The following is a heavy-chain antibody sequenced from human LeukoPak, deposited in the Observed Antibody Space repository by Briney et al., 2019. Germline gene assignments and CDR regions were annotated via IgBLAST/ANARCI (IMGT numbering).Heavy chain of an antibody. CDR3: AREARDLGYCSSTSCYGGPGFDY. D-gene: IGHD2-2*01. J-gene: IGHJ4*02. Sequence: PGGSLRLSCAASGFTFSSYWMSWVRQAPGKGLEWVANIKQDGSEKYYVDSVKGRFTISRDNAKNSLYLQMNSLRAEDTAVYYCAREARDLGYCSSTSCYGGPGFDYWGQGTLVTASS. CDR2: IKQDGSEK. V-gene: IGHV3-7*01. CDR1: GFTFSSYW.